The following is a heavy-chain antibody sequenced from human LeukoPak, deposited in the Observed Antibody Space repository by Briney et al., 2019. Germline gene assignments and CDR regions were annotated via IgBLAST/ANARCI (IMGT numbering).Heavy chain of an antibody. V-gene: IGHV4-30-2*01. D-gene: IGHD5-18*01. CDR2: IYHSGST. CDR3: ARDRDSYGYRYFVY. CDR1: GGSISSGGYY. Sequence: SETLSLTCTVSGGSISSGGYYWSWIRQPPGKGLEWIGYIYHSGSTYYNPSLKSRVTISVDRSKNQFSLKLSSVTAADTAVYYCARDRDSYGYRYFVYWGQGTLVTVSS. J-gene: IGHJ4*02.